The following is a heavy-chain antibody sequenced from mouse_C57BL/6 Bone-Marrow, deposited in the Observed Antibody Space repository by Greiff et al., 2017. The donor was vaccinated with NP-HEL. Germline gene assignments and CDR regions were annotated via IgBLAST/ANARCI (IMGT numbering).Heavy chain of an antibody. V-gene: IGHV14-4*01. CDR3: TTGDYDYEN. Sequence: EVQLQQSGAELVRPGASVKLSCTASGFNIKDDYMHWVKQRPEQGLEWIGWIDPENGDTEYASKFQGKATITADTSSNTAYLQLSSLTSEDTAVYYCTTGDYDYENWGQGTTLTVSS. CDR2: IDPENGDT. J-gene: IGHJ2*01. D-gene: IGHD2-4*01. CDR1: GFNIKDDY.